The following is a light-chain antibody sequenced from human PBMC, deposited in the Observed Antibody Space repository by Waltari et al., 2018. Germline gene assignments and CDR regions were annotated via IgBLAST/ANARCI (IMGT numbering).Light chain of an antibody. CDR2: DNS. V-gene: IGLV1-40*01. CDR1: SSNIGAGYD. CDR3: QSYDTSLSGYV. J-gene: IGLJ1*01. Sequence: QPVLTQPPSVSGAPGQRVTISCTGSSSNIGAGYDVHWSQQLPGTAPQVIISDNSDRPSGVPDRFSGSKSDTSASLAITGLQAEDEADYYCQSYDTSLSGYVFGTGTKVTVL.